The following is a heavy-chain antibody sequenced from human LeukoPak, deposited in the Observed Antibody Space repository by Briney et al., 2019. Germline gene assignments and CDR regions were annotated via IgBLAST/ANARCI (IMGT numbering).Heavy chain of an antibody. J-gene: IGHJ4*02. CDR3: AKGYCSSTNCKESFFDY. V-gene: IGHV3-23*01. CDR1: GFTFSSYA. Sequence: GGSLRLSCAASGFTFSSYAMNWVRQAPGKGLEWVSTISASGGSTYYFVKGRFTISRDNSKNTLYLQMNSLRAEDTAVYYCAKGYCSSTNCKESFFDYWGQGTLVTVSS. D-gene: IGHD2-2*01. CDR2: ISASGGST.